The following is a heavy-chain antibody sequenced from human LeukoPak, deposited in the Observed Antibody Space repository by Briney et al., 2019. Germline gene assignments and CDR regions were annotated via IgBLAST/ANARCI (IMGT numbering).Heavy chain of an antibody. Sequence: ASVKVSCKASGYTFTSYYMHWVRQAPGQGLEWMGIINPSGGSTSYAQKFQGRVTMTRDTSMSTVYMELSSLRSEDTAVYYCARGGVGIFGVVISSYYFDYWGQGTLVTVSS. CDR2: INPSGGST. CDR3: ARGGVGIFGVVISSYYFDY. D-gene: IGHD3-3*01. V-gene: IGHV1-46*01. CDR1: GYTFTSYY. J-gene: IGHJ4*02.